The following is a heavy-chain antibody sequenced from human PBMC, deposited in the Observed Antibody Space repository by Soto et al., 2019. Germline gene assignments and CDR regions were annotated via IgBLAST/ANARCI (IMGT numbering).Heavy chain of an antibody. Sequence: SVKVSCKASGGTFSSYAISWVRQAPGQGLEWMGGIIPIFGTANYAQKFQGRVTITADESTSTAYMELSSLRSEDTAVYYCARTYGGNSPPDYWGQGTLVTVSS. CDR2: IIPIFGTA. J-gene: IGHJ4*02. V-gene: IGHV1-69*13. CDR1: GGTFSSYA. D-gene: IGHD2-21*02. CDR3: ARTYGGNSPPDY.